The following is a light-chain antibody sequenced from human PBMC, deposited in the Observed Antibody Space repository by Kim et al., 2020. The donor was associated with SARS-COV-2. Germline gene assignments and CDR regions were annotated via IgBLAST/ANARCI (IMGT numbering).Light chain of an antibody. Sequence: STGERATRVCRASQSFSKNYLAWYQQKPGQTPRLLIFRASSRAAGIPDRFSGSGSGTDFTLTISRLEPEDFAVYYCQQYGNAPHTFGQGTKLEI. CDR3: QQYGNAPHT. V-gene: IGKV3-20*01. CDR2: RAS. J-gene: IGKJ2*01. CDR1: QSFSKNY.